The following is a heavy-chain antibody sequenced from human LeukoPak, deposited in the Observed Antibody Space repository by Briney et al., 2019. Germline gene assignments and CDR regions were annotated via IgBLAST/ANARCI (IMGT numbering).Heavy chain of an antibody. CDR3: ARAIAAAGHNWFDP. D-gene: IGHD6-13*01. CDR2: IYPDDSDT. CDR1: GYSFTSYW. J-gene: IGHJ5*02. Sequence: GESLKISCKGSGYSFTSYWIGWVRQMPGKGLEWMGIIYPDDSDTRYSPSFQGQVTISADKSISTAYLQWSSLKASDTAMYYCARAIAAAGHNWFDPWSQGTLVTVSS. V-gene: IGHV5-51*01.